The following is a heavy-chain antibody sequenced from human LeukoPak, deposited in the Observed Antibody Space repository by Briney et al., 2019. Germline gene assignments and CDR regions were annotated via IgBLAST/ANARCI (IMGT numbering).Heavy chain of an antibody. J-gene: IGHJ4*02. CDR3: ARDRTAIATIPYYFDY. CDR2: IIPILGIA. Sequence: ASVKVSCKASGGTFSSYTISWVRQAPGQGLEWMGRIIPILGIANYAQKFQGRVTITADKSTSTAYMELSSLRSEDTAVYYCARDRTAIATIPYYFDYWGQGTLVTVSS. CDR1: GGTFSSYT. V-gene: IGHV1-69*04. D-gene: IGHD5-24*01.